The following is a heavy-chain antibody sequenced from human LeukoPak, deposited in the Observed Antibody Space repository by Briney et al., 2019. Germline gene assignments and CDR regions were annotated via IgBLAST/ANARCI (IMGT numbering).Heavy chain of an antibody. Sequence: SETLSLTCTVSGGSISSYYWSWIRQPPGKGLEWIGYIYYSGSTNYNPSLKSRVTISVDTSKNQFSLKLSSVTAADTAVYYCARVGDSSGYYMGPNWFDPWGQGTLVTVSS. V-gene: IGHV4-59*01. CDR3: ARVGDSSGYYMGPNWFDP. J-gene: IGHJ5*02. CDR2: IYYSGST. CDR1: GGSISSYY. D-gene: IGHD3-22*01.